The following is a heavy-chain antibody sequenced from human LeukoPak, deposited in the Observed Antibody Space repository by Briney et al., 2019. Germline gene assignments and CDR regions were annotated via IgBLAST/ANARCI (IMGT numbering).Heavy chain of an antibody. CDR1: GYTFTSYG. Sequence: ASVKVSCKASGYTFTSYGISWVRQAPRQGLEWMGWISAYNGNTNYAQKLQGRVTMTTDTSTSTAYMELRSLRSEDTAVYYCARSGYSSSWYVSDYWGQGTLVTVSS. D-gene: IGHD6-13*01. J-gene: IGHJ4*02. CDR3: ARSGYSSSWYVSDY. V-gene: IGHV1-18*01. CDR2: ISAYNGNT.